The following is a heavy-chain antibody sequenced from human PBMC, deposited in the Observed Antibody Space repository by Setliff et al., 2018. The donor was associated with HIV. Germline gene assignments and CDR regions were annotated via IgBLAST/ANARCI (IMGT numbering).Heavy chain of an antibody. CDR3: ARHSPSDY. V-gene: IGHV4-34*01. J-gene: IGHJ4*02. CDR2: VNRGRRT. Sequence: SETLSLTCALYGGSFSDYYWSGIRQPPGMGLEWIGEVNRGRRTNYNSSLKSRVTISIDTSRNHFSLKLSSVTAADTAVYYWARHSPSDYWGQGTLVTVSS. CDR1: GGSFSDYY.